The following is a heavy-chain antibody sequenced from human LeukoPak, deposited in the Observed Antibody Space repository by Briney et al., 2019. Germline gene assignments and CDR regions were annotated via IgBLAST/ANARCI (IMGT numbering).Heavy chain of an antibody. CDR3: ASHSSSWLGERYWFDP. CDR1: GGTFSSYA. J-gene: IGHJ5*02. D-gene: IGHD6-13*01. V-gene: IGHV1-69*13. CDR2: IIPIFGAA. Sequence: SVKVSCKASGGTFSSYAISWVRQAPGQGLEWMGGIIPIFGAANYAQKFQGRVTITADESTSTAYMELSSLRSEDTAVYYCASHSSSWLGERYWFDPWGQGTLVTVSS.